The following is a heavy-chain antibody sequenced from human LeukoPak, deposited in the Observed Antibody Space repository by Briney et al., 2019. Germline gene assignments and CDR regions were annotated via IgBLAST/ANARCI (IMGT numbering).Heavy chain of an antibody. CDR3: ASRLSYCSGVSCYSHHDAFDI. Sequence: GGSLRLSCAASGFTFSSYAMSWVRQAPGKRLEWVSAISGSGGSTYYADSVKGRFTISRDNSKNTLYLQMNSLRAEDTAVYYCASRLSYCSGVSCYSHHDAFDIWGQGTMVTVSS. J-gene: IGHJ3*02. V-gene: IGHV3-23*01. D-gene: IGHD2-15*01. CDR2: ISGSGGST. CDR1: GFTFSSYA.